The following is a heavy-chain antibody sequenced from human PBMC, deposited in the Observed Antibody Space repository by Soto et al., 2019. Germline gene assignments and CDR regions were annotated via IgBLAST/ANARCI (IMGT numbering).Heavy chain of an antibody. J-gene: IGHJ4*02. CDR2: IYSGGYT. CDR3: AAERGGGGY. V-gene: IGHV3-53*01. Sequence: EVQLVESGGGLIQPGGSLRLSCAVSGFTVSNNYMSWVRQAPGKGLEGVSVIYSGGYTAYGDSVKGRFTISRDNSKNTLIIQRECRRAEDRAVYYWAAERGGGGYWGQGTLVTVSS. CDR1: GFTVSNNY. D-gene: IGHD3-10*01.